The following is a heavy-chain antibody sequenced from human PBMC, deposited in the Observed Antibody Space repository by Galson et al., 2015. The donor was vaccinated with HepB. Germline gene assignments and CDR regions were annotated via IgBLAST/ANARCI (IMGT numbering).Heavy chain of an antibody. J-gene: IGHJ4*02. CDR3: VGSSCGGNCYSGADY. CDR2: ISGSGGST. V-gene: IGHV3-23*01. Sequence: SLRLSCAASGFTLSNFAMTWVRQAPGKGLEWVSSISGSGGSTNYAASVKGRSTVSRDNSKNTLSLQMNSLRAEDTAVYYCVGSSCGGNCYSGADYWGQGTLVTVSS. D-gene: IGHD2-21*01. CDR1: GFTLSNFA.